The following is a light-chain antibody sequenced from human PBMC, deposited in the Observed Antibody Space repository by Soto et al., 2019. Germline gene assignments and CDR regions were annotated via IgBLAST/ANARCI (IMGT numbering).Light chain of an antibody. Sequence: VMTQSPATLSVSPGERATLSCRTSQSVSSNLAWYQQKSGQAPRLLIYGASTSATGIPARFSGSGSGTEFTLTISSLQSEEFAIYYCQQYDNWPRTFGHGTKVEIK. CDR3: QQYDNWPRT. CDR2: GAS. J-gene: IGKJ1*01. CDR1: QSVSSN. V-gene: IGKV3-15*01.